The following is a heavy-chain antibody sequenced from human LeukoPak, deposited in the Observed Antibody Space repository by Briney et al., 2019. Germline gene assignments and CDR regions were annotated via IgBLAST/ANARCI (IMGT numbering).Heavy chain of an antibody. V-gene: IGHV1-2*02. CDR1: GYTFTGYY. J-gene: IGHJ3*02. CDR3: ARAYSNWYAFDI. CDR2: INPNSGGT. Sequence: ASVKVSCKASGYTFTGYYMHWVRQAPGQGLEWMGWINPNSGGTNYAQKFQGRVTMTRDTSISTAYMELSRLRSDDTAVYYCARAYSNWYAFDIWGQGTMVTVSS. D-gene: IGHD4-11*01.